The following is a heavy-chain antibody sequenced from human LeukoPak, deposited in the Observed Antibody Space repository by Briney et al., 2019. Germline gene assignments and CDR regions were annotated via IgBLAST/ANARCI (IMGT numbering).Heavy chain of an antibody. Sequence: GGSLRLSCAASGFTFSGSAMHWVRQASGKGLEWVGRIRSKANSYATAYAASVKGRFTISRDDSKNTAYLQMNSLKTEDTAVYYCTRLTTVAKPSDAFDIWGQGTMVTVSS. V-gene: IGHV3-73*01. CDR2: IRSKANSYAT. D-gene: IGHD4-17*01. CDR3: TRLTTVAKPSDAFDI. J-gene: IGHJ3*02. CDR1: GFTFSGSA.